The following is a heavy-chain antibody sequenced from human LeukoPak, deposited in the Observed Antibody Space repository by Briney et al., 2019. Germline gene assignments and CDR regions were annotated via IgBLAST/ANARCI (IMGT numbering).Heavy chain of an antibody. J-gene: IGHJ3*02. CDR2: IYYSGST. CDR1: GGSISSYY. V-gene: IGHV4-59*01. Sequence: SETLSLTCTVSGGSISSYYWSWIRQPPGKGLEWIGYIYYSGSTNYNPSLKSRVTISVDTSKNQFSLKLSSVTAADTAVYYCARGTAMVLGAFDIWGQGTMVTVSS. D-gene: IGHD5-18*01. CDR3: ARGTAMVLGAFDI.